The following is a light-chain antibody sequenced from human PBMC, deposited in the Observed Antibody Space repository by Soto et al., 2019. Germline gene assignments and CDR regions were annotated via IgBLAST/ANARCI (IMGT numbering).Light chain of an antibody. V-gene: IGKV4-1*01. CDR3: QQYFITPLT. CDR2: WAS. J-gene: IGKJ4*01. Sequence: DIVMTQSPDSLRVSLGERATISCTYSLNIYFKSNNRNYLAWYQQKTGQPPKLLVYWASTRESGVPDRFTGSGSGTYFTLTIDNVQPDDGAVYYCQQYFITPLTFGGGTKVDIK. CDR1: LNIYFKSNNRNY.